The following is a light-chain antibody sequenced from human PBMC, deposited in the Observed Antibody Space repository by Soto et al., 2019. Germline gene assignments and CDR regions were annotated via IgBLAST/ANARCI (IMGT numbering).Light chain of an antibody. CDR1: QSISRL. CDR3: QQSYSNTQT. J-gene: IGKJ1*01. V-gene: IGKV1-39*01. Sequence: DIQMTQSPSSLSVSVGDRVTVTCRASQSISRLLNWYQQRPGKAPNLLIYAASTLQSGVPSRFSGSGSGTDFTLTISSLQPEDFATYYCQQSYSNTQTFGQRTKVDI. CDR2: AAS.